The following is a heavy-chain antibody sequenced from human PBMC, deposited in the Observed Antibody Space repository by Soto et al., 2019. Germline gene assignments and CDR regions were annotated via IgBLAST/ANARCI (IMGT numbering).Heavy chain of an antibody. CDR1: GYTFTSYG. V-gene: IGHV1-18*01. CDR2: ISAYNGNT. J-gene: IGHJ3*02. Sequence: QVQLVQSGAEVKKPGASVKVSCKASGYTFTSYGISWVRQAPGQGLEWMGWISAYNGNTNYAQKLQGRVTMTTDTSTSTAYMELRSLRSDDTAVYYCARPVYDFWSGYSTGAFDIWGQGTMVTVSS. D-gene: IGHD3-3*01. CDR3: ARPVYDFWSGYSTGAFDI.